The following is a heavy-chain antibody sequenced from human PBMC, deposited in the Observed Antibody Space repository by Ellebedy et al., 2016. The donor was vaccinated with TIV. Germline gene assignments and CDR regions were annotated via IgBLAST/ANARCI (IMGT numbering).Heavy chain of an antibody. D-gene: IGHD3-10*01. CDR2: IYYSGST. V-gene: IGHV4-59*08. Sequence: LETLSLTCTVSGGSISSYYWSWIRQPPGKGLEWIGYIYYSGSTNYNPSLKSRVTISVDTSKNQFSLKLSSVTAADTAVYYCARHGFGRVEESFDYWGQGTLVTVSS. CDR1: GGSISSYY. CDR3: ARHGFGRVEESFDY. J-gene: IGHJ4*02.